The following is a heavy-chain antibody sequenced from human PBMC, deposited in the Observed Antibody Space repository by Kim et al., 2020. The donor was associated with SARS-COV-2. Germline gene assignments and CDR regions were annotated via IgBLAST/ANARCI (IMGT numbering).Heavy chain of an antibody. V-gene: IGHV3-64D*06. Sequence: GGSLRLSCSASGFTFSSYAMHWVRQAPGKGLEYVSAISSNGGSTYYADSVKGRFTISRDNSKNTLYLQMSSLRAEDTAVYYCVKQGRIGGGKQWLVRGLDYGMEVWGQGTTVTVSS. D-gene: IGHD6-19*01. CDR1: GFTFSSYA. J-gene: IGHJ6*02. CDR2: ISSNGGST. CDR3: VKQGRIGGGKQWLVRGLDYGMEV.